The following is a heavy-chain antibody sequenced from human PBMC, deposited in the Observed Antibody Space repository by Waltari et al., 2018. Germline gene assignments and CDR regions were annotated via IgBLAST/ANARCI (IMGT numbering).Heavy chain of an antibody. CDR1: GFTFSSHG. Sequence: QVQLVESGGGVVQPGGSLRLSCAASGFTFSSHGMHWVRQAPGKGVEWVAFIRHDGTKKYSADSGKGRFTISRDNSKNTLYLQMNSLGAEDTAVYYCAKEGGLFAGYGSFDYWGQGTLVTVSS. V-gene: IGHV3-30*02. CDR2: IRHDGTKK. CDR3: AKEGGLFAGYGSFDY. J-gene: IGHJ4*02. D-gene: IGHD5-18*01.